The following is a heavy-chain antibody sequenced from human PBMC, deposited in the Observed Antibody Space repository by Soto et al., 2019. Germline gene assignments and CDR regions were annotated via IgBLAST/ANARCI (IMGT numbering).Heavy chain of an antibody. CDR2: IYYSGST. CDR3: ARDRLANWFGP. Sequence: SETLSLTCTVSGGSISSYYWSWIRQPPGKGLEWIGYIYYSGSTNYNPSLKSRVTISVDTSKDQFSLKLSSVTAADTAVYYCARDRLANWFGPWGQRTLVTVSS. V-gene: IGHV4-59*01. J-gene: IGHJ5*02. CDR1: GGSISSYY. D-gene: IGHD3-9*01.